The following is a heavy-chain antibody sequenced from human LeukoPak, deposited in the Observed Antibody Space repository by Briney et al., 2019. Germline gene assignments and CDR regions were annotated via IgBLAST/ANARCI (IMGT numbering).Heavy chain of an antibody. J-gene: IGHJ4*02. V-gene: IGHV3-53*01. Sequence: PGGSLRLSCAASGFTVSSNYMSWVRQAPGKGLEWVSVIYSGGTTNYADSVKGRFTISRDNSKNTLFLQMNSLRAEDTAVYYCARGGYSSSWYHFDYWAREPWSPSPQ. CDR3: ARGGYSSSWYHFDY. D-gene: IGHD6-13*01. CDR1: GFTVSSNY. CDR2: IYSGGTT.